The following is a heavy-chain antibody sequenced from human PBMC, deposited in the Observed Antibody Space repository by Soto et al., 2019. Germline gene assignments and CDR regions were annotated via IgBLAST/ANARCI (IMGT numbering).Heavy chain of an antibody. CDR1: GYTFSFYE. V-gene: IGHV1-3*01. Sequence: QVQLVQSGTEVQKPGASVNISCKASGYTFSFYEIHWVRQAPGQSLEWMGHIKPGNGETTLSQKFQGRVTITRDTSASTVYMEVSSLTSEDTAVYYCARDHYDFWSGYYFDSWGQGTLLTVSS. D-gene: IGHD3-3*01. J-gene: IGHJ4*02. CDR3: ARDHYDFWSGYYFDS. CDR2: IKPGNGET.